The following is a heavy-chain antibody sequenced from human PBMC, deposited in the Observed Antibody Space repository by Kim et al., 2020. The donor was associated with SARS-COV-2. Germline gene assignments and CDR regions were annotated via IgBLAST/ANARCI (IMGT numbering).Heavy chain of an antibody. D-gene: IGHD6-19*01. CDR3: ARDGHSSGSLGFDN. CDR2: INAGNGNT. CDR1: GYTFTTYA. J-gene: IGHJ4*02. V-gene: IGHV1-3*01. Sequence: ASVKVSCKASGYTFTTYALYWVRQAPGQSLEWMGWINAGNGNTRYSQKFQGRVTITRDTSASTVYMELSSLRSEDTAVYYCARDGHSSGSLGFDNWGLGTLVTVSS.